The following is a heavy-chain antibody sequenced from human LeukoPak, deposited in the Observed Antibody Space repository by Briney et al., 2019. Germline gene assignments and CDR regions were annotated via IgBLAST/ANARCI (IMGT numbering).Heavy chain of an antibody. CDR3: ARRNDFHI. CDR1: AGSITGYH. V-gene: IGHV4-4*08. CDR2: IYSSETT. Sequence: PSETLSLTCTVSAGSITGYHWSWIRQPPGKGLEWIGYIYSSETTNYKPSLKSRVTISADTSKNQISLKLTSVTAADTAIYYCARRNDFHIWGQGTMVTVSS. J-gene: IGHJ3*02.